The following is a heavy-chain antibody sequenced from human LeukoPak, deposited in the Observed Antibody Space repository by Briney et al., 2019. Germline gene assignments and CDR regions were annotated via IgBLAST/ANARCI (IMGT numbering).Heavy chain of an antibody. J-gene: IGHJ3*02. CDR1: GYTFTSYS. CDR3: ARDGHKYSVSYLDAFDI. D-gene: IGHD1-26*01. V-gene: IGHV1-46*01. Sequence: ASVKVSCKASGYTFTSYSMHWVRQAPGQGPEWMGVINPSGGSTSFAQKFQGRVTMTRDTSTSTVYMELSGLRSEDTAVYYCARDGHKYSVSYLDAFDIWGQGTMVTVSS. CDR2: INPSGGST.